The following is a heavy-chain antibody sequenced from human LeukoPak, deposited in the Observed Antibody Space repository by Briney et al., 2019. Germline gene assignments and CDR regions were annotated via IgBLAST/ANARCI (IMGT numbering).Heavy chain of an antibody. CDR1: GFTFSSYG. Sequence: GGSLRFSCAASGFTFSSYGMHWVRQAPGKGLEWVAVIWYDGSNKYYADSVKGRFTISRDNSKNTLYLQMNSLRAGETAVYYCARDHDIVVVPAALDYWGQGTLVTVSS. V-gene: IGHV3-33*01. CDR3: ARDHDIVVVPAALDY. J-gene: IGHJ4*02. CDR2: IWYDGSNK. D-gene: IGHD2-2*01.